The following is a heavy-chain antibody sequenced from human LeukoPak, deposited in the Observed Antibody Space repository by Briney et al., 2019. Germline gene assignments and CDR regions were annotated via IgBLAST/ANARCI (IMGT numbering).Heavy chain of an antibody. CDR3: ARASYYYDSSGYYY. CDR1: GGSFSGYY. V-gene: IGHV4-34*01. CDR2: INHSGST. J-gene: IGHJ4*02. Sequence: SETLSLTCAVYGGSFSGYYWSWIRQPPGKGLEWIGEINHSGSTNYNPSLKSRVTISVDTPKNQFSLKLSSVTAADTAVYYCARASYYYDSSGYYYWGQGTLVTVSS. D-gene: IGHD3-22*01.